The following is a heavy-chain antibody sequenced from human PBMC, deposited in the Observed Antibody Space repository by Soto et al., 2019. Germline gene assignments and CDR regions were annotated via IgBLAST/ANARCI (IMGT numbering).Heavy chain of an antibody. Sequence: SQTLSLTCAISGDSVSSNSAAWNWIRQSPSRGHEWLGRTYYRSKWYNEYAVSVKSRITINPDTSKNQFSLQLNSVTPEDTAVYYCARAAGIYGSGSYSYYYYYGMDVWGQGTTVTVAS. J-gene: IGHJ6*02. V-gene: IGHV6-1*01. CDR1: GDSVSSNSAA. D-gene: IGHD3-10*01. CDR2: TYYRSKWYN. CDR3: ARAAGIYGSGSYSYYYYYGMDV.